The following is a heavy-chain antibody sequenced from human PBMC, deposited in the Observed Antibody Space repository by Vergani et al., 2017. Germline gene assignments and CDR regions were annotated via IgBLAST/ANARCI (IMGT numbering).Heavy chain of an antibody. J-gene: IGHJ4*02. V-gene: IGHV1-2*02. CDR3: AKSSYGYFDY. CDR2: INPNSGGT. CDR1: GYRFTDYY. Sequence: QVQLVQSGAEVKKPGASVKVSCKASGYRFTDYYMHWVRQAPGQGLEWMGWINPNSGGTNYAQKFEGGVTMTSDTSISTAYMELSRLRAEDTALYYCAKSSYGYFDYWGQGTLVTVSS. D-gene: IGHD5-18*01.